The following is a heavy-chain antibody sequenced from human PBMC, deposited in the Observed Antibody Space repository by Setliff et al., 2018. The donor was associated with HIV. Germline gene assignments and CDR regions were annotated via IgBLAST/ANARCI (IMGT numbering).Heavy chain of an antibody. CDR1: EFTFSNYA. CDR2: VSPGGGTT. CDR3: AKAQYYSDGFDI. V-gene: IGHV3-23*01. J-gene: IGHJ3*02. Sequence: GESLKISCVASEFTFSNYAMTWVRQAPGKGLEWVSSVSPGGGTTYYADSVKGRFTISRDNSKNTLYLQMNSLRAEDTAVYYCAKAQYYSDGFDIWSQGTMVTVSS. D-gene: IGHD2-21*01.